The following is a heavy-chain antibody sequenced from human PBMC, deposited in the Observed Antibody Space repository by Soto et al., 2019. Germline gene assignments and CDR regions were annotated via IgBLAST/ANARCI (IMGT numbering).Heavy chain of an antibody. CDR1: GGSISSSSYY. J-gene: IGHJ3*02. Sequence: PSETLSLTCTVSGGSISSSSYYWGWIRQPPGKGLEWIGSIYYSGSTYYNPSHKSRVTISVDTSKNQFPLKLSSVTAADTAVYYCARRNDFWSGDAFDIWGQGTMVTVSS. CDR3: ARRNDFWSGDAFDI. V-gene: IGHV4-39*01. CDR2: IYYSGST. D-gene: IGHD3-3*01.